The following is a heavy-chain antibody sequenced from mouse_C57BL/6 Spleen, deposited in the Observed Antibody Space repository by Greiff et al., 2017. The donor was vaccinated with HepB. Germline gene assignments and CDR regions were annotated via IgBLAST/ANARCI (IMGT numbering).Heavy chain of an antibody. CDR3: ARMGDYDAYAMDY. Sequence: VQLVESGAELVRPGTSVKMSCKASGYTFTNYWIGWAKQRPGHGLEWIGDIYPGGGYTNYNEKFKGKATLTADKSSSTAYMQFSSLTSEDSAIYYCARMGDYDAYAMDYWGQGTSVTVSS. D-gene: IGHD2-4*01. V-gene: IGHV1-63*01. CDR1: GYTFTNYW. J-gene: IGHJ4*01. CDR2: IYPGGGYT.